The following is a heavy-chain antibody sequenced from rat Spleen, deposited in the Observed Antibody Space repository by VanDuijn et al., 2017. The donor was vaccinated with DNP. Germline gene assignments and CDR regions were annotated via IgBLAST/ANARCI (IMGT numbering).Heavy chain of an antibody. Sequence: EVGLGGGGGGLVQPGRSMKLSCAASGFTFSHYYMAWVRQAPTKGLEWVASISTGSGNTYYRDSVKGRFTISRDDAKNTQYLQMDSLRSEDTATYYCARHEDYSSYIYGFAYWGQGTLVTVSS. D-gene: IGHD1-2*01. V-gene: IGHV5-25*01. J-gene: IGHJ3*01. CDR1: GFTFSHYY. CDR3: ARHEDYSSYIYGFAY. CDR2: ISTGSGNT.